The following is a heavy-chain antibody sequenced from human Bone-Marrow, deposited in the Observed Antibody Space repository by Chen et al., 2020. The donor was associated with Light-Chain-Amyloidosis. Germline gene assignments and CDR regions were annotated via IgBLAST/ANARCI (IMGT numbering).Heavy chain of an antibody. CDR3: ARGDFRQDYFDY. CDR1: GGSFSGYY. Sequence: QVQLQQWGAGLLKPSETLSLTCAVYGGSFSGYYWSWIRQPPGKGLEWIGEINHSGSTNYNPSLESRVTISVDTSKNQFSLKLSSVTAADTAVYYCARGDFRQDYFDYWGQGTLVTVSS. CDR2: INHSGST. V-gene: IGHV4-34*01. J-gene: IGHJ4*02.